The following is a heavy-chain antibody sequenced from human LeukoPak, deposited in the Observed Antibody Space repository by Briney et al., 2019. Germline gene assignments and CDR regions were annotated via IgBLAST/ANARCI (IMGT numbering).Heavy chain of an antibody. V-gene: IGHV1-69*05. CDR1: GDIFNSYS. CDR2: IIPIFGST. D-gene: IGHD1-26*01. J-gene: IGHJ6*03. CDR3: ARVGRSRGSLPNSYYYMDV. Sequence: SVKVSCNASGDIFNSYSVSWVRQAPGQGLEWMGGIIPIFGSTNYAQKFQGRVTITTDQSTRTAYMELNSLSSDDTAVYYCARVGRSRGSLPNSYYYMDVWGKGTTVTVS.